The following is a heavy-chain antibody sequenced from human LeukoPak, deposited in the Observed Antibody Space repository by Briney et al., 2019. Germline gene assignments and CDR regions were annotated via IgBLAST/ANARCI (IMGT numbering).Heavy chain of an antibody. CDR1: GFTFSSYE. V-gene: IGHV3-48*03. J-gene: IGHJ4*02. Sequence: PGGSLRLSCAASGFTFSSYEMNWVRQAPGKGLEWVSYISSSGSTIYYADSVKGRFTISRDNAKNSLYLQMHSLRADDTAIYYCARRKDGYDDYWGQGTLVTVSS. CDR2: ISSSGSTI. D-gene: IGHD5-12*01. CDR3: ARRKDGYDDY.